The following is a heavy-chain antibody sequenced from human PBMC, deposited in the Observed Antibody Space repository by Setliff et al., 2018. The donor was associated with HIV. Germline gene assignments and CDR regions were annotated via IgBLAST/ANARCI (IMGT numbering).Heavy chain of an antibody. J-gene: IGHJ3*02. CDR1: GYTFTDNY. CDR2: INSASGGT. CDR3: ARDYIHVFDI. V-gene: IGHV1-2*02. Sequence: ASVKVSCKASGYTFTDNYIHWVRQAPGQGPEGMAWINSASGGTNYAQNFQGRVTVTRDTSINTVYLEVNGLKSDDTAVYYCARDYIHVFDIWGQGTMVTVSS.